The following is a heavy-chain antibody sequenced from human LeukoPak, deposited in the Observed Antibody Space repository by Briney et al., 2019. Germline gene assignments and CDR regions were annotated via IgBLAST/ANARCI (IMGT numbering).Heavy chain of an antibody. Sequence: PGRSLRLSCAASGFTFSSNAMHWVRQAPGKGLEWVAVISYDGSNNYYADSVKGRFTISRDNSKNTLYLQMNSLRPEDTAVYYCAKADTSGWYNFDYWGQGTLVTVSS. CDR3: AKADTSGWYNFDY. D-gene: IGHD6-19*01. CDR1: GFTFSSNA. J-gene: IGHJ4*02. V-gene: IGHV3-30*18. CDR2: ISYDGSNN.